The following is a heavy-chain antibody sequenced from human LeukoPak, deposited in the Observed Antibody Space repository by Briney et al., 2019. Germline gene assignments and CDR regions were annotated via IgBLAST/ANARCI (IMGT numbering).Heavy chain of an antibody. V-gene: IGHV3-53*01. Sequence: PGGSLRLSCAASGFTVSSNYMSWVRQAPGKGLDWVSVIFSGGGRNYADSVKGRFTISRDNSKNTLYLQMNSLRAEDTAVYYCAKDRGYYYYYYMDVWGKGTTVTVSS. CDR1: GFTVSSNY. CDR3: AKDRGYYYYYYMDV. CDR2: IFSGGGR. J-gene: IGHJ6*03.